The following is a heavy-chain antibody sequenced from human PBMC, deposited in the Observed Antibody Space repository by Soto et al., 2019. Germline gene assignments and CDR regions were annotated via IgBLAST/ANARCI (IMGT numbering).Heavy chain of an antibody. CDR1: GGSISSYY. V-gene: IGHV4-59*01. CDR2: IYYSGST. Sequence: PSETLSLTCTVSGGSISSYYWSWIRQPPGKGLEWIGYIYYSGSTNYNPSLKSRVTISVDTSKNQFSLKLSSVTAADTAVYYCAGEVGGSYYTDAFDIWGQGTMVTVSS. CDR3: AGEVGGSYYTDAFDI. D-gene: IGHD1-26*01. J-gene: IGHJ3*02.